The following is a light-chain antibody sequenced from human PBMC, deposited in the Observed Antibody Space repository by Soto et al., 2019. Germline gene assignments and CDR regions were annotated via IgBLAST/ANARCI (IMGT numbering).Light chain of an antibody. Sequence: QSVLTQPHSASGSPGQAVTISCTGTSRDIGGYDFVSWNQVRPGEAPQLVINTVNGRPSAAPRRFSGSRSGNTASLTVSGLQAVDEADYYCSSYSGTNSCVFGTGTNVTVL. V-gene: IGLV2-8*01. J-gene: IGLJ1*01. CDR1: SRDIGGYDF. CDR2: TVN. CDR3: SSYSGTNSCV.